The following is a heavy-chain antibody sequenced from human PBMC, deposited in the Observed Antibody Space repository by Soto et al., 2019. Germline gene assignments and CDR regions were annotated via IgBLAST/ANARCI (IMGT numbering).Heavy chain of an antibody. CDR2: IIPIFGTA. Sequence: ASVKVSCKASGYTFTSYGISWVRQAPGQGLEWMGWIIPIFGTASYAQKFQGRVTITADESTSTAYMELSSLRSEDTAVYYCAPYYYDSSGSRRENWFDPWGQGTLVTVSS. D-gene: IGHD3-22*01. V-gene: IGHV1-69*13. CDR1: GYTFTSYG. CDR3: APYYYDSSGSRRENWFDP. J-gene: IGHJ5*02.